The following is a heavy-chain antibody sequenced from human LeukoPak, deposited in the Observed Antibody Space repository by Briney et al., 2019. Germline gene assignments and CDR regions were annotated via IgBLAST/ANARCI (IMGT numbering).Heavy chain of an antibody. CDR2: ISTSSSYI. V-gene: IGHV3-21*01. D-gene: IGHD1-26*01. Sequence: PGGSLRLSCAASGFTFSNYAMNWVRQAPGKGLEWVSSISTSSSYIYYADSVKGRFTISRDNAKNSLYLQMNSLRAEDTAVYYCARDRRDPVVGNDAFDIWGQGTMVTVSS. CDR1: GFTFSNYA. J-gene: IGHJ3*02. CDR3: ARDRRDPVVGNDAFDI.